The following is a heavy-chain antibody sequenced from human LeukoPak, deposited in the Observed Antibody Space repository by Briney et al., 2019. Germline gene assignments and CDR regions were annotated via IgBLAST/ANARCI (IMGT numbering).Heavy chain of an antibody. CDR2: SSPSGGST. CDR1: GYTLTSYY. J-gene: IGHJ6*04. CDR3: ASIEGSGWLDV. Sequence: SVKVSCKASGYTLTSYYIHWVRQAPGQGLEWMGISSPSGGSTSYAQKFQGRVSMTREMSTSTVYMGLRSLRSDDTAVYYCASIEGSGWLDVWGKGTTVTVSS. D-gene: IGHD6-19*01. V-gene: IGHV1-46*01.